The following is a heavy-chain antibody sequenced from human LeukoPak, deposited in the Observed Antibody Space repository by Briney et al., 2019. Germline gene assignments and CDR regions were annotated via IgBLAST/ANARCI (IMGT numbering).Heavy chain of an antibody. V-gene: IGHV3-53*01. CDR2: ISNGGDP. CDR3: ALLSGGTFDY. CDR1: GFVFTANY. J-gene: IGHJ4*02. D-gene: IGHD2/OR15-2a*01. Sequence: GGSLRLSCAASGFVFTANYLAWARQAPGKGLKWVSTISNGGDPFYGDSVKGRSTISRDESTNTFSLQLDSLRVEDMGVYYCALLSGGTFDYWGQGTQVTVAS.